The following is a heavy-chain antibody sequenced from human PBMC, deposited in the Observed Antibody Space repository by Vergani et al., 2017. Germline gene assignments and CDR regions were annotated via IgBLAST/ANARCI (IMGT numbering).Heavy chain of an antibody. V-gene: IGHV4-39*01. CDR2: IYYSGST. CDR1: GGSISSSSYY. CDR3: ARPLIGGRYGMDV. Sequence: QLQLQESGPGLVKPSETLSLTCTVSGGSISSSSYYWGWIRQPPGKGLEWIGSIYYSGSTYYNPSLKSRVTISVDTSKNQFSLKLSSVTAAVTAVYYCARPLIGGRYGMDVWGQGTTVTVSS. D-gene: IGHD2-15*01. J-gene: IGHJ6*02.